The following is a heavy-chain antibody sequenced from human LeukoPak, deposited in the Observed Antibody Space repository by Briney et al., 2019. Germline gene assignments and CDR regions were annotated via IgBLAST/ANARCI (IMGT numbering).Heavy chain of an antibody. CDR3: AAAEHYDILTGYSYFDY. J-gene: IGHJ4*02. CDR2: IVVGSGNT. D-gene: IGHD3-9*01. V-gene: IGHV1-58*01. Sequence: TSVKVSCKASGFTFTSSAVQWVRQARGQRLGWIGWIVVGSGNTNYAQKFQERVTITRDMSTSTAYMELSSLRSEDTAAYYCAAAEHYDILTGYSYFDYWGQGTLVTVSS. CDR1: GFTFTSSA.